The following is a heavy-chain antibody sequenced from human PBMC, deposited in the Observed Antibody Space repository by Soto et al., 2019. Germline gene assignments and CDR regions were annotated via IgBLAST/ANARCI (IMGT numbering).Heavy chain of an antibody. V-gene: IGHV5-51*01. J-gene: IGHJ4*02. D-gene: IGHD3-22*01. CDR2: INPADSDN. Sequence: GESLKISCKGSGYSFTNYWIGWVRQMPGKGLEWMGIINPADSDNRYSTSFQGQVTVSEDKSISTAYLQRGSLKASDTAMYYCVRQDSTGYYSHWGQGTPVTVSS. CDR3: VRQDSTGYYSH. CDR1: GYSFTNYW.